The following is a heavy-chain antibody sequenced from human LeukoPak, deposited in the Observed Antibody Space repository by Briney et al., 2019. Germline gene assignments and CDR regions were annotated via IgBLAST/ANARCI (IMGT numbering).Heavy chain of an antibody. V-gene: IGHV3-11*06. J-gene: IGHJ1*01. CDR3: ARLKYGSPQH. CDR2: ISSSGSYT. CDR1: GFIVSTNY. D-gene: IGHD1-26*01. Sequence: GGSLRLSCAASGFIVSTNYMSWVRQAPGKGLEWVSYISSSGSYTIYADSVKGRFTISRDNAKNSLYLQMNSLRAEDTAVYYCARLKYGSPQHWGQGTLVTVSS.